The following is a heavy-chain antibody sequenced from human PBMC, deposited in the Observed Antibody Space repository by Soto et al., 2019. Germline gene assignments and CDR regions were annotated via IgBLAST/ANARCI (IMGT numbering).Heavy chain of an antibody. CDR2: IYWDDDK. V-gene: IGHV2-5*02. J-gene: IGHJ5*02. D-gene: IGHD3-16*01. CDR1: GFSLGTTGVG. Sequence: QITLKESGPTLVKPTQTLTLTCTVSGFSLGTTGVGVGWIRQPPEKVLEWLALIYWDDDKRYSPSLRSRLTINQDTSKNQVVLTMTNMDPLDTATYYCARVFGTAHAPCNWFDPWGQALLVTVSS. CDR3: ARVFGTAHAPCNWFDP.